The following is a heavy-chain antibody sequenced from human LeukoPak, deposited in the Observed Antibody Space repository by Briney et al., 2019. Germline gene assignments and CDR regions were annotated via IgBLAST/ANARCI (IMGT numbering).Heavy chain of an antibody. CDR3: AKYSGSLGGYFGY. V-gene: IGHV3-64*01. CDR2: ISSNGGST. CDR1: GFTFSSYA. J-gene: IGHJ4*02. D-gene: IGHD1-26*01. Sequence: GGSLRLSCAASGFTFSSYAMHWVRQAPGKGLEYVSAISSNGGSTYYANSVKGRFTISRDNSKNTLYLQVGSLRAEDMAVYYCAKYSGSLGGYFGYWGQGTLVTVSS.